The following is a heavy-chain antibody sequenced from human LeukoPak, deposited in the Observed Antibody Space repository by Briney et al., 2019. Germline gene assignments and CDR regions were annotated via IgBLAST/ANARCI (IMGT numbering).Heavy chain of an antibody. CDR2: ISGSGGST. Sequence: GGSLRLSCAASGFTFSSYAMSWVRQAPGKGLEWVSAISGSGGSTYYADSVKGRFIISRDNSKNTLYLQMNSLRAEDTAVYYCAKGGGEYYYYYMGVWGKGTTVTVSS. J-gene: IGHJ6*03. V-gene: IGHV3-23*01. CDR1: GFTFSSYA. CDR3: AKGGGEYYYYYMGV. D-gene: IGHD3-16*01.